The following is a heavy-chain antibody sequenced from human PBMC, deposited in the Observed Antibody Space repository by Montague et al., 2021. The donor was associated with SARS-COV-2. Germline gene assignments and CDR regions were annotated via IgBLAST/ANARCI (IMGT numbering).Heavy chain of an antibody. Sequence: TLSLTCTVSGGSISSSSYNWGWNRQHPGKGLEWNGYIYYSGSTYYNPSLKIRVTISVDTSKNQFSLKLSSVTAADTAVYYCARAASDIVLMVYAIRAFDIWGQGTLVTVSS. D-gene: IGHD2-8*01. CDR1: GGSISSSSYN. CDR2: IYYSGST. J-gene: IGHJ3*02. V-gene: IGHV4-31*03. CDR3: ARAASDIVLMVYAIRAFDI.